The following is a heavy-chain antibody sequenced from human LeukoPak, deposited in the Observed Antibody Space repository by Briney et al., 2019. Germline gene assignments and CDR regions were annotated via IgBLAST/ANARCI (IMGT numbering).Heavy chain of an antibody. J-gene: IGHJ5*02. CDR2: IYYSGST. D-gene: IGHD2-2*01. V-gene: IGHV4-30-4*08. CDR3: ASTNCSRSSCFGANWFDP. CDR1: GDSISSGDYY. Sequence: SETLSLTCTVSGDSISSGDYYWSWIRQPPGKGLEWIGSIYYSGSTFHYNPSLKSRVAISIDTSKNQFSLSLSSVTAADTAVYYCASTNCSRSSCFGANWFDPWGQGTLVTVSS.